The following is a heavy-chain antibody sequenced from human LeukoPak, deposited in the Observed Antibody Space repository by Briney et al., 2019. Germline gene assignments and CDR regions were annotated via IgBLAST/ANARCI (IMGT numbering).Heavy chain of an antibody. J-gene: IGHJ4*02. CDR2: ISGDGGAT. CDR1: GFTFSSYS. CDR3: AKSGSRDWDYFEY. Sequence: PGGSLRLSCAASGFTFSSYSMNWVRQAPGKGLERVSTISGDGGATHYADSVKGRFTISRANSKNTLFLQMNSLRAEDTAVYYCAKSGSRDWDYFEYWGQGTLVTASS. D-gene: IGHD2-2*01. V-gene: IGHV3-23*01.